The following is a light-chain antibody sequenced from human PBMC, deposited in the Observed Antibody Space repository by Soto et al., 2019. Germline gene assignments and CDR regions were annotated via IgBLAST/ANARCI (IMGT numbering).Light chain of an antibody. V-gene: IGKV2-28*01. CDR3: MQALQTPPG. CDR2: LGS. Sequence: DIVMTQSPLSLPVTPGEPASISCRSSQSLLHSNGYNYLDWYLQKPGQSPQLLIYLGSNRASGVPDRFSGSGSGTDFTLKISRVEADDVGVYYCMQALQTPPGFGQGTRLEIK. J-gene: IGKJ5*01. CDR1: QSLLHSNGYNY.